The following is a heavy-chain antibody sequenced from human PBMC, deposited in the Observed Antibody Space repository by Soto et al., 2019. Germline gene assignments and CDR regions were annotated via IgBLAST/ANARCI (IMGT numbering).Heavy chain of an antibody. V-gene: IGHV4-30-2*01. CDR1: GGSISSGGYS. J-gene: IGHJ2*01. CDR2: IYYSGNT. Sequence: QLQLQESGSGLVKPSQTLSLTCAVSGGSISSGGYSWSWIRQPPGKGLEWIGYIYYSGNTYYNPSLKSRVTISVDRSKNQFSLRLSSVTAADTAVYYCAREIRYFDLWGRGTLVTLSS. CDR3: AREIRYFDL.